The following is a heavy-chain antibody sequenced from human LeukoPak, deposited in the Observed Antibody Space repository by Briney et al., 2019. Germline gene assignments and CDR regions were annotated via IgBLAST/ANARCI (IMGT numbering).Heavy chain of an antibody. CDR2: INPNSGGT. CDR3: ARGSRRWTTVTAFDY. Sequence: ASVKVSCKASGYTFTGYYMHWVRQAPGQGLEWMGWINPNSGGTNYAQKFQGWVTMTRDTSISTAYMELSRLRSDDTAVYYCARGSRRWTTVTAFDYWGQGTLVTVSS. D-gene: IGHD4-17*01. V-gene: IGHV1-2*04. CDR1: GYTFTGYY. J-gene: IGHJ4*02.